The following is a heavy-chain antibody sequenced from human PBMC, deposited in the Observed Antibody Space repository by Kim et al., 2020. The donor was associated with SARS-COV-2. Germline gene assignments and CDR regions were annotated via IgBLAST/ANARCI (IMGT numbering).Heavy chain of an antibody. V-gene: IGHV3-33*01. CDR3: ARDDNYSGNAFDI. J-gene: IGHJ3*02. D-gene: IGHD4-4*01. Sequence: YYDDAVKGRFTIPRDNSKNTLYLQMDSLRAEDTAVYYCARDDNYSGNAFDIWGHGTMVTVSS.